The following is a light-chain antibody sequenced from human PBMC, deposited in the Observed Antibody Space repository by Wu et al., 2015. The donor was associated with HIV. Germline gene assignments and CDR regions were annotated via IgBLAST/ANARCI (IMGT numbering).Light chain of an antibody. CDR1: QSVRNY. J-gene: IGKJ1*01. Sequence: EIVLTQSPATLSLSPGERATLSCRASQSVRNYLAWFQQKPGQAPRLLIYDVSNRATGIPARFSGSGSGTDFTLTISSLEPEDFALYYCQQRSNWPWTFGQGTKVEFK. CDR2: DVS. V-gene: IGKV3-11*01. CDR3: QQRSNWPWT.